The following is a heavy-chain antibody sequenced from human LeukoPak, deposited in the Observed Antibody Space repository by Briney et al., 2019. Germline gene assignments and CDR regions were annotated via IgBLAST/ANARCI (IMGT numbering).Heavy chain of an antibody. Sequence: PGGSLRLSCAASGFTFSSYWMHWVRQAPGKGLVWVSRINSDGSSTSYADSVKGRFTISRDNAKNTLYLQMNSLRAEDTAVYYCAKAQGLYYYSGMDVWGQGTTVTVSS. CDR2: INSDGSST. CDR1: GFTFSSYW. J-gene: IGHJ6*02. CDR3: AKAQGLYYYSGMDV. V-gene: IGHV3-74*01.